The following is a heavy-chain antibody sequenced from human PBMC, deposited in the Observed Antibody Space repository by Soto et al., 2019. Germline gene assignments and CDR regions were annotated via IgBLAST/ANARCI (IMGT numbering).Heavy chain of an antibody. V-gene: IGHV3-23*01. J-gene: IGHJ5*02. CDR1: GFTFKNFA. CDR3: AKDAVAYNGEWDWFDL. Sequence: EVQLLESGGGLVQPGGSLRLSCAASGFTFKNFAVSWVRQAPGKGMEWVSAIGGSGSSANYADSVKGRFTVSRDDSKSTLYLQMSGLRVDDTALYYCAKDAVAYNGEWDWFDLWGQGTLVTDSS. D-gene: IGHD3-10*01. CDR2: IGGSGSSA.